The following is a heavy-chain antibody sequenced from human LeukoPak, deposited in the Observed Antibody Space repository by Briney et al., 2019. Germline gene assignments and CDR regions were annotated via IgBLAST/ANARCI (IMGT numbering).Heavy chain of an antibody. CDR2: IKQHGSEK. V-gene: IGHV3-7*01. Sequence: GGSLRLSCAASGYTFSSYWMSWVRQAPGKGLEWVANIKQHGSEKYYVDSVKGRFTISRDNAKNSLYLQMNSLRAEDTAVYYCARDRNYYDSSGYRNWFDPWGQGTLVTVSS. CDR3: ARDRNYYDSSGYRNWFDP. D-gene: IGHD3-22*01. CDR1: GYTFSSYW. J-gene: IGHJ5*02.